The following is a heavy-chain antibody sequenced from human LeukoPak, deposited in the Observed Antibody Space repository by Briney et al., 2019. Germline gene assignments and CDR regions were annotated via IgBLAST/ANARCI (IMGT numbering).Heavy chain of an antibody. V-gene: IGHV3-33*06. J-gene: IGHJ6*03. CDR3: AKDSSPSGYYYMDV. CDR1: GFTFSSYG. D-gene: IGHD3-22*01. Sequence: PGRSLRLSCAASGFTFSSYGMHWVRQAPGKGLEWVAVIWYDGSNKYYADSVKGRFTISRDNSKNTLYLQMNSLRAEDTAVYYCAKDSSPSGYYYMDVWGKGTTVTVSS. CDR2: IWYDGSNK.